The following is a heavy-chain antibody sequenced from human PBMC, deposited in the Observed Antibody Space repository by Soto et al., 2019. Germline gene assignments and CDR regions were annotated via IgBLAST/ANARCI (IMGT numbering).Heavy chain of an antibody. CDR1: GGTFSSYT. CDR2: IIPILGIA. Sequence: QVQXVQSGAEVKKPGSSVKVSCKASGGTFSSYTISWVRQAPGQGLEWMGRIIPILGIANYAQKFQGRVTITADKSTSTAYMELSSLRSEDTAVYYCAIPSEGATELSYGMDVWGQGTTVTVSS. D-gene: IGHD1-26*01. V-gene: IGHV1-69*02. J-gene: IGHJ6*02. CDR3: AIPSEGATELSYGMDV.